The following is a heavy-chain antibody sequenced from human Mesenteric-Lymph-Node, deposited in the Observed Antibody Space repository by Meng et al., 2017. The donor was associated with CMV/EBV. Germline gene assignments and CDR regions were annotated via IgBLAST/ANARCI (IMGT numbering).Heavy chain of an antibody. CDR1: GFTFNNYE. CDR2: IDFSSGYR. CDR3: ARDRGGHYSSSSNAFEI. D-gene: IGHD6-6*01. J-gene: IGHJ3*02. Sequence: GESLKISCVASGFTFNNYEMSWVRQAPGKGLEWVSAIDFSSGYRYYGDSVRDRFTISRDNTKNSLFLQMNSLRAEDTAVYYCARDRGGHYSSSSNAFEIWGQGTMVTVSS. V-gene: IGHV3-21*01.